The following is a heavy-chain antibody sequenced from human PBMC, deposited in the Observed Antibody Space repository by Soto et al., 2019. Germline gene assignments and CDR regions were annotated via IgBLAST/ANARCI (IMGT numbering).Heavy chain of an antibody. CDR1: GGSVSSNSAA. CDR2: TYYRSKWYN. D-gene: IGHD2-15*01. V-gene: IGHV6-1*01. Sequence: SPTVSLTCAICGGSVSSNSAAWNWIRQSPSRGLEWLGRTYYRSKWYNDYAVSVKSRITINPDTSKNQFSLQLNSVTPEDTAMYYCARDHSATEGAFDIWGQGTMVTVSS. CDR3: ARDHSATEGAFDI. J-gene: IGHJ3*02.